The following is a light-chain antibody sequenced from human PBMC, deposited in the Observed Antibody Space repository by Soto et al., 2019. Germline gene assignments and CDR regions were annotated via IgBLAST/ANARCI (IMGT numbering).Light chain of an antibody. J-gene: IGKJ3*01. CDR1: QSISNY. CDR3: QQSYSTPFT. Sequence: DIQMTQSPSSLSASVGDSVTITCRASQSISNYLNWYQQKPGKAPKLLVYAASSLQSGVPSRFSCSGSVTDFTLTIISLQPEDFATYYCQQSYSTPFTFVPGTKVDIK. CDR2: AAS. V-gene: IGKV1-39*01.